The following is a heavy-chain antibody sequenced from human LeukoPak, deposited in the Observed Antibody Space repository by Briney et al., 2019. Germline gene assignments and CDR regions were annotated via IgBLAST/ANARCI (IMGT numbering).Heavy chain of an antibody. CDR3: IREYSSSSGRAFDI. CDR2: LSTDGNNT. V-gene: IGHV3-74*01. Sequence: GGSLRLSCAASGFTFSNYWMHWVRQAPGKGLVWVSRLSTDGNNTNYADSVKGRFTISRDNAKNTLYLKMNSLRAEDTAVYYFIREYSSSSGRAFDIWGQGTMVTVSS. D-gene: IGHD6-6*01. CDR1: GFTFSNYW. J-gene: IGHJ3*02.